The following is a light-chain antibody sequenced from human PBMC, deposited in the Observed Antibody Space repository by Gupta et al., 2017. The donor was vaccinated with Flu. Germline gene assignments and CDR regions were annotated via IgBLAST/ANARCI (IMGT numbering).Light chain of an antibody. CDR1: QSISSY. CDR2: AAS. CDR3: QQSSSTPPA. Sequence: VGDRVTITCRASQSISSYLNWYQQQPGKAPKLLIYAASSLQSGVPSRFSCSGSGTDFTLTISSLQPADFATYYCQQSSSTPPAFGGGTKVE. V-gene: IGKV1-39*01. J-gene: IGKJ4*01.